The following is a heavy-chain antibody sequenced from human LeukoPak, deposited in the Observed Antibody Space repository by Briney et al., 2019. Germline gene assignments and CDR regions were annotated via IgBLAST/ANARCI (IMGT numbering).Heavy chain of an antibody. D-gene: IGHD6-6*01. Sequence: SQTLSLTCDISGDSVSRNDAAWNWIRQSPSRGLEWLGRTHYGSGWINDYAVSLGSRIVVSADTSKNQFSLQLNSVTPEDTAVYYCARGRRVYYSMDVWGQGTTVTVSS. CDR2: THYGSGWIN. V-gene: IGHV6-1*01. CDR3: ARGRRVYYSMDV. CDR1: GDSVSRNDAA. J-gene: IGHJ6*02.